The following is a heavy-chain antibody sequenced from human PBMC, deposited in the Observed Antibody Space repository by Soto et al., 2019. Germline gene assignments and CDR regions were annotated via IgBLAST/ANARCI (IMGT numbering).Heavy chain of an antibody. J-gene: IGHJ5*02. CDR3: ARGVGSGSYYNQYNWFDP. D-gene: IGHD3-10*01. V-gene: IGHV1-18*01. CDR1: GYTFTNYG. CDR2: INVYNGNT. Sequence: GASVTVSCKASGYTFTNYGISWVRQAPGQGLEWMGWINVYNGNTKYAQKVQGRVTMTTDTSTSTAYMELRSLRSDDTAVYYCARGVGSGSYYNQYNWFDPWGQGTLVTVSS.